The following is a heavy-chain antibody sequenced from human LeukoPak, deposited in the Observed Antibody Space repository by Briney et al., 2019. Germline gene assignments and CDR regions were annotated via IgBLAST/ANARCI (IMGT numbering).Heavy chain of an antibody. D-gene: IGHD4-17*01. CDR3: ARELTTDRDYYMDV. CDR2: INPDSGGT. J-gene: IGHJ6*03. Sequence: ASVKVSCKASGYTFTDYYIHWVRQAPGQGLEWMGWINPDSGGTKLVQKFQGRVTMTRDTAISPAYMEVIRLTSDDTAVYYCARELTTDRDYYMDVWGKGTTVTVSS. V-gene: IGHV1-2*02. CDR1: GYTFTDYY.